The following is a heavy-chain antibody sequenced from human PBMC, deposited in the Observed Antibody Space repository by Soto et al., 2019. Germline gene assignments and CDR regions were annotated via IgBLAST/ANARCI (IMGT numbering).Heavy chain of an antibody. D-gene: IGHD3-3*01. CDR1: GFTFSSYA. Sequence: VGSLRLSCAASGFTFSSYAMSWVRQAPGKGLEWVSAITGTGSSTYYADSVKGRFIISRDNSKNTLYLQMNSLRAEDTAVYYCAKSLHDFWSGYYGYYYYAMDVWGQGTTVTVSS. J-gene: IGHJ6*02. CDR3: AKSLHDFWSGYYGYYYYAMDV. CDR2: ITGTGSST. V-gene: IGHV3-23*01.